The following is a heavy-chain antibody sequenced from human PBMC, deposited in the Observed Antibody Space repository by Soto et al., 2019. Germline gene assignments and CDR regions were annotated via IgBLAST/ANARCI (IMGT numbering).Heavy chain of an antibody. D-gene: IGHD5-12*01. CDR1: GGPISSYY. V-gene: IGHV4-59*08. Sequence: SETLSLTCTGSGGPISSYYWSWIRQPPGKGLEWIGYIYYSGSTNYNPSLKSRVTISVDTSKNQFSLKLSSVTAADTAVYYCARYSGYDTLPYFDYWGQGTLVTGSS. CDR3: ARYSGYDTLPYFDY. J-gene: IGHJ4*02. CDR2: IYYSGST.